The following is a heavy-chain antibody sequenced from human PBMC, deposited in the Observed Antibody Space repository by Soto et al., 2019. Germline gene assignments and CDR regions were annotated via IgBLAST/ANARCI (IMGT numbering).Heavy chain of an antibody. Sequence: SDTLSLTCTVAGDSIIAYSWSWVRQPPGKGLEWIGNIHYNGNTKYNPSLKSRVTMSVDTSKNQFSLKLISVTAADTAKYFCAREGNLGRWLQPLDFWGQGTLVTVS. CDR2: IHYNGNT. V-gene: IGHV4-59*01. CDR1: GDSIIAYS. CDR3: AREGNLGRWLQPLDF. D-gene: IGHD5-12*01. J-gene: IGHJ4*02.